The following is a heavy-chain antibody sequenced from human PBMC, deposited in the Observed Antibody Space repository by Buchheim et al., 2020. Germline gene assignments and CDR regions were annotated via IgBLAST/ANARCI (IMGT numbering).Heavy chain of an antibody. CDR3: ARDNSGYDAPGGMDV. CDR1: GGSISSGGYS. V-gene: IGHV4-30-2*01. Sequence: QLQLQESGSGLVKPSQTLSLTCAVSGGSISSGGYSWSWIRQPPGKGLEWIGYIYHSGSTYYNPSLKSRVTITEDRSKNQFSLKLSSGTAADTAVYYCARDNSGYDAPGGMDVWGQGTT. D-gene: IGHD5-12*01. CDR2: IYHSGST. J-gene: IGHJ6*02.